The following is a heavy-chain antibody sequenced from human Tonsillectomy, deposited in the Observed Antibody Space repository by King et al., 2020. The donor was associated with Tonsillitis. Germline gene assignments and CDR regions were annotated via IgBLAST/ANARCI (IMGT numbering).Heavy chain of an antibody. V-gene: IGHV3-30*18. Sequence: QLVQSGGGVVQPGRSLRLSCAASGFMFSSYGMHWVRQAPGKGLEWVAVISYDGSNKYYADSVKGRFTISRDNSKNTLYLQMNSLRGEDTAVYYCAKDPTPHHYGSSDYWGQGTLVTVSS. J-gene: IGHJ4*02. CDR2: ISYDGSNK. D-gene: IGHD3-10*01. CDR3: AKDPTPHHYGSSDY. CDR1: GFMFSSYG.